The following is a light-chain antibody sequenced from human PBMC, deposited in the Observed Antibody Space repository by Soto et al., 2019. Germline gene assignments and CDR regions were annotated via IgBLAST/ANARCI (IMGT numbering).Light chain of an antibody. Sequence: EIVMTQSPATLSVSPGESATLACRASQSVSSSLAWYQQKPGQAPRLLIYGASTRATSIPARFSGSGSGTEFTLTISSLQSEDFGVYYCQQYNNSTPYTFGQGTKLEI. CDR3: QQYNNSTPYT. J-gene: IGKJ2*01. CDR1: QSVSSS. V-gene: IGKV3-15*01. CDR2: GAS.